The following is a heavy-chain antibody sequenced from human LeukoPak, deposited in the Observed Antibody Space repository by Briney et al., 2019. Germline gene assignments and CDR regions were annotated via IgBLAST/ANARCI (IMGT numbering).Heavy chain of an antibody. V-gene: IGHV6-1*01. CDR1: GDSVSSNSAT. CDR3: ARGWVNHFDY. J-gene: IGHJ4*02. Sequence: SQTLSLTCAISGDSVSSNSATWNWIRQSPSRGLEWLGRTYYRSKWCNDYAVSVKGRITVNGNTSKNQFSLHLDSVTPEDTAVYYCARGWVNHFDYWGQGTLVNVSS. D-gene: IGHD2-21*01. CDR2: TYYRSKWCN.